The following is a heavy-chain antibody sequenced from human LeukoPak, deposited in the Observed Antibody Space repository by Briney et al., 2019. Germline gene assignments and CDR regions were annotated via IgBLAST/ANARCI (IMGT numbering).Heavy chain of an antibody. D-gene: IGHD3-10*02. J-gene: IGHJ6*02. Sequence: GGSLRLSFSGSWVTFCHYALRWGRQAPGEGVEVVSSIGSDEKTHYSESARGRFAISRDNFQHMVFLEMNTLRAEDTAVYYCARDLHYYVAMDVWGQGTTVTVSS. V-gene: IGHV3-23*01. CDR2: IGSDEKT. CDR1: WVTFCHYA. CDR3: ARDLHYYVAMDV.